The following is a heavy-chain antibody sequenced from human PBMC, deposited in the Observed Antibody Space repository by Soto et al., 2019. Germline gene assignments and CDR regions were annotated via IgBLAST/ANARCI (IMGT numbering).Heavy chain of an antibody. J-gene: IGHJ6*02. Sequence: QVQLVESGGGVVQPGRSLRLSCAASGFTFSSYGMHWVRQAPGKGLEWVAVISYDGSNKYYADSVKGRFTISRDNSKNTLYLQMNSLRAEDTAVYYCAKDPRGVFGVVINIYYYSGMAVWGQGTTVTVSS. V-gene: IGHV3-30*18. CDR2: ISYDGSNK. D-gene: IGHD3-3*01. CDR3: AKDPRGVFGVVINIYYYSGMAV. CDR1: GFTFSSYG.